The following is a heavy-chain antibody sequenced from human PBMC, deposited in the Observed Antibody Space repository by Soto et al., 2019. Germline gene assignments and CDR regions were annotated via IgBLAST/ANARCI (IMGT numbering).Heavy chain of an antibody. Sequence: QVQLQESGPGLVKTSQTLSLTCTVSGDSISRGGYFWTWIRQHPGKALEWIGNVYSSGTTYYNPSLKSRVIISVDTSKNQFSLKLSSVTAADKAIYYCARDSSGYGWFDPCGQGTLVTVSS. CDR3: ARDSSGYGWFDP. D-gene: IGHD5-12*01. CDR1: GDSISRGGYF. CDR2: VYSSGTT. V-gene: IGHV4-31*03. J-gene: IGHJ5*02.